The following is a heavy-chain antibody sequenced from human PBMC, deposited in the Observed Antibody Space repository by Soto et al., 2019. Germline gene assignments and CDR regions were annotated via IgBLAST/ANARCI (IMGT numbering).Heavy chain of an antibody. D-gene: IGHD6-13*01. CDR1: GFTFSNAW. Sequence: GGSLRLSCAASGFTFSNAWMSWVRQAPGKGLEWVGRIKSKTDGGTTDYAAPVKGRFTISRDDSKNTLYLQMNSLKTEDTAVYYCTTDEAHSSSWYHHYYYYYMDVWGKGTTVTVSS. CDR3: TTDEAHSSSWYHHYYYYYMDV. V-gene: IGHV3-15*01. J-gene: IGHJ6*03. CDR2: IKSKTDGGTT.